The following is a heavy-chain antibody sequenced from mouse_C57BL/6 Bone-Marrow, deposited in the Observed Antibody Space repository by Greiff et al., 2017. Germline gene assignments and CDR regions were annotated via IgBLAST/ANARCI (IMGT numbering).Heavy chain of an antibody. CDR3: ARGSAWFAY. CDR1: GYTFTDYN. V-gene: IGHV1-18*01. Sequence: EVQLQQSGPELVKPGASVKIPCKASGYTFTDYNMDWVKQSHGKSLEWIGDINPNNGGTSYNQKFKGKATLTVEKSSSTAYMELRSLTSEDTAVYYCARGSAWFAYWGQGTLVTVSA. J-gene: IGHJ3*01. CDR2: INPNNGGT.